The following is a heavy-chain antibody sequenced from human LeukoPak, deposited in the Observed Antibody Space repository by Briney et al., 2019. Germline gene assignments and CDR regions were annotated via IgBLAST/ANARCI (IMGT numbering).Heavy chain of an antibody. Sequence: GGSLRLSCAAAGFTFSSYKMNSVRQAPGKGPEWVSYISSSGSTIYCADSQKGRSTISRDNAKNSLYLQMNSLRAEETAVYYCARGLDYFWSGYRPPYHDYWGQGTMVTVCS. CDR2: ISSSGSTI. V-gene: IGHV3-48*03. CDR1: GFTFSSYK. CDR3: ARGLDYFWSGYRPPYHDY. D-gene: IGHD3-3*01. J-gene: IGHJ4*02.